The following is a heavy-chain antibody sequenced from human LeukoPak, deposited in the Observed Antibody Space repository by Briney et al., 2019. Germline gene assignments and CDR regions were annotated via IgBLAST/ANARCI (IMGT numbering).Heavy chain of an antibody. CDR1: GGSISSSSYY. D-gene: IGHD6-19*01. CDR3: ARGTAVAGIPNMDV. V-gene: IGHV4-39*07. Sequence: SETLSLTCTVSGGSISSSSYYWSWIRQPPGKGLEWIGEINQSGSTNYNPSLKSRVTISVDRSKDQFSLNLRSVTAADTAVYYCARGTAVAGIPNMDVWGKGTTVTVSS. J-gene: IGHJ6*03. CDR2: INQSGST.